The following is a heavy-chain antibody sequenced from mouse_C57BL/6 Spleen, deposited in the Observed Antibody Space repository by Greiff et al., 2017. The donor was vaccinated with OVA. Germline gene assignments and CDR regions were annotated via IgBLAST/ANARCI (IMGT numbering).Heavy chain of an antibody. Sequence: EVKVVESGPELVKPGASVKIPCKASGYTFTDYNMDWVKQSHGKSLEWIGDINPNNGGTIYNQKFKGKATLTVDKSSSTAYMELRSLTSEDTAVYYCAREGYDHWYFDVWGTGTTVTVSS. CDR1: GYTFTDYN. CDR2: INPNNGGT. J-gene: IGHJ1*03. CDR3: AREGYDHWYFDV. V-gene: IGHV1-18*01. D-gene: IGHD2-3*01.